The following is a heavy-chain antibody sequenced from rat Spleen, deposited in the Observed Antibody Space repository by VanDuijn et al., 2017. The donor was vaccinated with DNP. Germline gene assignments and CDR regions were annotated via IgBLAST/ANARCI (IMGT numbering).Heavy chain of an antibody. CDR1: GFPFRDYN. CDR2: MIYDVSMT. J-gene: IGHJ3*01. CDR3: ATQGQLGITWFAY. Sequence: EVQLVQSGGGLVQPERSLKLSCAASGFPFRDYNMAWVRQATKKGLEWVASMIYDVSMTYYRDSVKGRLTISRDNAKSTLSLQMDSVRSEDTATYYCATQGQLGITWFAYWGQGTLVTVSS. D-gene: IGHD1-10*01. V-gene: IGHV5S10*01.